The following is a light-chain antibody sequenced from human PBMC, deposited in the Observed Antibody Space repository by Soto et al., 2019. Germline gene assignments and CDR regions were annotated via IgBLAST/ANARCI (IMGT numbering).Light chain of an antibody. Sequence: EIVLTQSPGTLSLSPGERATLSCRASQSVGSTYIAWYQQNPGQAPRLLIYGASSRATGIPDRFSGSGSGTDFTLTISRLEPEGFAVYFCQQYGRSPPFTFGQGTKVEIK. CDR1: QSVGSTY. CDR2: GAS. J-gene: IGKJ2*01. CDR3: QQYGRSPPFT. V-gene: IGKV3-20*01.